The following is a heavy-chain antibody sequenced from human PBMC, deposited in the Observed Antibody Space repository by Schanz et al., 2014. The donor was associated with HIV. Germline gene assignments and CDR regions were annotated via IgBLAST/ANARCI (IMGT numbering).Heavy chain of an antibody. D-gene: IGHD2-15*01. CDR3: ARASRGGLPYTGGWYYFDF. J-gene: IGHJ4*02. CDR1: GGSSIGNY. CDR2: INQSGST. Sequence: QVQLQQWGAGLLKPSETLSLTCAIYGGSSIGNYWSWIRQSPGKGLEWIGNINQSGSTTYNPSLHIMVTITKAPSETPFSRELTPVPAADTAVYYCARASRGGLPYTGGWYYFDFWGQGILVTVSS. V-gene: IGHV4-34*01.